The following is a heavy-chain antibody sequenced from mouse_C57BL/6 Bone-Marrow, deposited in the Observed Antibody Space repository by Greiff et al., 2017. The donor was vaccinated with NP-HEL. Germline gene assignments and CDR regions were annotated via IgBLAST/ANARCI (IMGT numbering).Heavy chain of an antibody. Sequence: DVQLVESGGGLVQPGGSMKLSCAASGFTFSDAWMDWVRQSPEKGLEWVAEIRNKANNHATYYAESVKGRFTISRDDSKSSVYLQMNSLRAEDTGIYYCTRLRLRRGSYAMDYWGQGTSVTVSS. CDR1: GFTFSDAW. CDR2: IRNKANNHAT. D-gene: IGHD2-4*01. CDR3: TRLRLRRGSYAMDY. J-gene: IGHJ4*01. V-gene: IGHV6-6*01.